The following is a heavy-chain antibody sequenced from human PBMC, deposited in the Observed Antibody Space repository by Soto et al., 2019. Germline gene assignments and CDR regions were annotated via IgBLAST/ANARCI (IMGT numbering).Heavy chain of an antibody. V-gene: IGHV4-31*03. CDR2: IYYSGGT. D-gene: IGHD5-12*01. J-gene: IGHJ6*03. CDR1: GGSISRGGYY. CDR3: ARKDSGYTDYMDV. Sequence: QVQLQESGPGLVKPSQTLSLTCTVSGGSISRGGYYWSWIRQHPGKGLEWIGYIYYSGGTYYNPSLKNRVTISVDTSENQCSLMLSSVTAAYTAVYYCARKDSGYTDYMDVWGKGTTVTVSS.